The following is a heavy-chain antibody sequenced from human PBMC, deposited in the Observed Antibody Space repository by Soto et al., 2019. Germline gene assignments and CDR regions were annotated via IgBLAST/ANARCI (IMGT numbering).Heavy chain of an antibody. CDR1: GGSVSSGSYY. J-gene: IGHJ6*02. V-gene: IGHV4-61*01. Sequence: QVQLQESGPGLVEPSETLSLTCTVSGGSVSSGSYYWSWLRQPPGKGLEWIGYIYYSGSTNYNPSPKSRVPISVDTSKNHFSLKLSSVTAADTAVYYCARGIDGWYQGRYYYGMDVWGQGTTVTVSS. CDR3: ARGIDGWYQGRYYYGMDV. CDR2: IYYSGST. D-gene: IGHD6-19*01.